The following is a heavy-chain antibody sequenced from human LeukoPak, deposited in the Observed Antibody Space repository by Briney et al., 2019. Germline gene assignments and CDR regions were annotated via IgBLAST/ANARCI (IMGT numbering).Heavy chain of an antibody. CDR1: GFTFDDYA. CDR3: ARAGSGRSPDCFDP. CDR2: ISWNSGSI. V-gene: IGHV3-9*01. J-gene: IGHJ5*02. Sequence: GGSLRLSCAASGFTFDDYAMHWVRQAPGKGLEWVSGISWNSGSIGYADSVKGRFTISRDNAKNSLYLQMNSLRAEDTAVYYCARAGSGRSPDCFDPWGQGTLVTVSS. D-gene: IGHD1-26*01.